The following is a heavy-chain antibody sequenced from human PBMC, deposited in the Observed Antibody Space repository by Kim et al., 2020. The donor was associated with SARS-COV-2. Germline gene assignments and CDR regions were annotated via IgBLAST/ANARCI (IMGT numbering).Heavy chain of an antibody. CDR1: GYTFREHW. V-gene: IGHV5-10-1*01. D-gene: IGHD3-10*01. Sequence: GESLKISCKASGYTFREHWISWVRQMPGKGLEWMGRSDAVGSYVEYNPSLQGHVTISVDKSNTTAYLQWSSLKASDTAKYYCVRHAKYGAGSYHNGWFDPWGQGTLVTVSS. J-gene: IGHJ5*01. CDR2: SDAVGSYV. CDR3: VRHAKYGAGSYHNGWFDP.